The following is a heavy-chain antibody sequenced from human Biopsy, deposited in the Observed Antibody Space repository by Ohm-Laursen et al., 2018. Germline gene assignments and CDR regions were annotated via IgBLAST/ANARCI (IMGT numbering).Heavy chain of an antibody. Sequence: SETLSLTCTVSGGSLSGYFWSWIRQPPGKGLEWIGHNQNSGSTNYNPSLKSRVTISADTSKSQFSLKLSSVTAADTAMYYCARGRGWGNTYFRSFDYWGQGTLVTVSS. CDR2: NQNSGST. D-gene: IGHD3-9*01. CDR1: GGSLSGYF. CDR3: ARGRGWGNTYFRSFDY. J-gene: IGHJ4*02. V-gene: IGHV4-59*01.